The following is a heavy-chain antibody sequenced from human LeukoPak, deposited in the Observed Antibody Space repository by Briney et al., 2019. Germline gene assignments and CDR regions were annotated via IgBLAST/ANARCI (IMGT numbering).Heavy chain of an antibody. CDR2: INAGNGNT. J-gene: IGHJ4*02. V-gene: IGHV1-3*01. Sequence: GASVKFSCKASGYTFTSYAMHWVRQAPGQRLEWMGWINAGNGNTKYSQKFQGRVTITRDTSASTAYMELSSLRSEDTAVYYCAREVSGSYPIVDYWGQGTLVTVSS. CDR1: GYTFTSYA. D-gene: IGHD1-26*01. CDR3: AREVSGSYPIVDY.